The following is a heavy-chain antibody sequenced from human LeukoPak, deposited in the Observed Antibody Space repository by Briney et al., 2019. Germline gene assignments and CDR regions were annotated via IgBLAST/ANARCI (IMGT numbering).Heavy chain of an antibody. V-gene: IGHV4-59*01. CDR1: GGSISSYY. CDR2: IYYSGST. J-gene: IGHJ4*02. D-gene: IGHD6-13*01. CDR3: ARDEGAAAGPNPPPYFDY. Sequence: KPSETLSLTCTVSGGSISSYYWSWIRQPPGKGLEWIGYIYYSGSTNYNPSLKSRVTISVDTSKNQFSLKLSSVTAADTAVYYCARDEGAAAGPNPPPYFDYWGQGTLVTVSS.